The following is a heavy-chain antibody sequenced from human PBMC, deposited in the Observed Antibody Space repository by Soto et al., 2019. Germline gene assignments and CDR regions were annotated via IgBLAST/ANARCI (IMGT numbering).Heavy chain of an antibody. CDR3: AKGRLAGNFDY. CDR1: GFTFNNYA. J-gene: IGHJ4*02. CDR2: ISATGGST. V-gene: IGHV3-23*01. Sequence: GGSLRLSCAASGFTFNNYAMNWVREARGRGLEWVATISATGGSTYYADSVKGRFTISRDNSKNTLYLQMNGLRVEDTAVYYCAKGRLAGNFDYWGQGTQVTSPQ.